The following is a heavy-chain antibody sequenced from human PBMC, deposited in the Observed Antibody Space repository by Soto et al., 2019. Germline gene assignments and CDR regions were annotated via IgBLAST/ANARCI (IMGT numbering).Heavy chain of an antibody. CDR2: IWYDESQE. Sequence: QVQLVESGGGVVQPGRSLRLSCAASGFSFSYFGMHWVRKAPGKGLEWVAFIWYDESQEYYPDAVRDRFTISRDNSKNTLYLQMNSLRPEDTAVYYCTRDDSSGWTQDHWGQGTLVTVSS. D-gene: IGHD6-19*01. CDR3: TRDDSSGWTQDH. V-gene: IGHV3-33*01. CDR1: GFSFSYFG. J-gene: IGHJ4*02.